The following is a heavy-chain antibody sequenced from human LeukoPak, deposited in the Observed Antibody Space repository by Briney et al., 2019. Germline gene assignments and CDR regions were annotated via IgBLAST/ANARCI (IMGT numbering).Heavy chain of an antibody. Sequence: GGSLRLSCAASGFSFSNYGMHWVRQAPGKGLEWVAVTSSDGINNYYTDSVKGRFTISRDNSKNTLYLQMNRLRAEDTAVYYCAKDSYSSTWYVIHFWGQGTLVTVSS. CDR3: AKDSYSSTWYVIHF. J-gene: IGHJ4*02. D-gene: IGHD6-13*01. CDR2: TSSDGINN. CDR1: GFSFSNYG. V-gene: IGHV3-30*18.